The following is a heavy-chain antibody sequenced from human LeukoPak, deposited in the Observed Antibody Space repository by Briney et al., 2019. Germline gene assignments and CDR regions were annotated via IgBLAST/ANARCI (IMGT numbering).Heavy chain of an antibody. CDR2: IYPGDSDN. D-gene: IGHD5-24*01. J-gene: IGHJ4*02. Sequence: GESLKISCKGSGYSFTTYWIGWVRQMPGKGLEWMAIIYPGDSDNTYSPSFQGQVTISADKSISTVYLQWSSLKASDTAVYYCARHSRQMGAVEYWGQGTLVTVSS. CDR1: GYSFTTYW. V-gene: IGHV5-51*01. CDR3: ARHSRQMGAVEY.